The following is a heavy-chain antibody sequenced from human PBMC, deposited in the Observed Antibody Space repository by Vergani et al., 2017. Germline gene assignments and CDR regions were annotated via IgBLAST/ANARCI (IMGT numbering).Heavy chain of an antibody. CDR1: ESTFSDYN. D-gene: IGHD1-26*01. J-gene: IGHJ5*01. V-gene: IGHV1-2*02. CDR3: AHSWNCGRRDWFDS. Sequence: QVQLMQSGPVMKKPGGSMKVSCQASESTFSDYNIHWLRQGPGQGLQGMGWISPKTGDTNYVQRFQDRVTMTRDASTKTVYLKMTRLTSDDTAIYYCAHSWNCGRRDWFDSWGPGTLVTVSS. CDR2: ISPKTGDT.